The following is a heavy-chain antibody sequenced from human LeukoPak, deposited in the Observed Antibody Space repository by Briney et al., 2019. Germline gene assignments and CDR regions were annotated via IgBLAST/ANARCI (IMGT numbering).Heavy chain of an antibody. J-gene: IGHJ4*02. CDR3: AKDGTPGDN. CDR2: ISGSGGST. V-gene: IGHV3-23*01. D-gene: IGHD2-21*01. CDR1: GFSFSSSG. Sequence: GGSLRLSCAATGFSFSSSGMSWVRQAPGMGLEWVSAISGSGGSTYYGDSVKGRFTISRDNSKNTLYLQMSGLRADDTAVYYCAKDGTPGDNWGQGTRVTVSS.